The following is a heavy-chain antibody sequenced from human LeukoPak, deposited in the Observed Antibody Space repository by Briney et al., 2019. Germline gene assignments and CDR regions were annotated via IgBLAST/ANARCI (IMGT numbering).Heavy chain of an antibody. CDR2: INSDGTT. CDR1: GFSFSSTW. D-gene: IGHD3-10*01. V-gene: IGHV3-74*01. Sequence: PGGSLRLSCAASGFSFSSTWMHWVRQAPGEGLVWVSRINSDGTTTYADSVKGRFTISRDNAKNTLNLQMNSLRAEDTAVYYCARDLGQYYGTSDNWFDPWGQGTLVTVSS. CDR3: ARDLGQYYGTSDNWFDP. J-gene: IGHJ5*02.